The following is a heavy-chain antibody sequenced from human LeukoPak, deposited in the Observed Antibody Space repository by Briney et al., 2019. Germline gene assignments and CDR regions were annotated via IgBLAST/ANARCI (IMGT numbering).Heavy chain of an antibody. CDR1: GYSISSGYY. CDR3: ARQGVNTYYYDSSGYHEFDY. CDR2: IYHSGST. Sequence: SETLSLTRAVSGYSISSGYYWGWIRQPPGKGLEWIGSIYHSGSTYYNPSLKSRVTISVDTSKNQFSLKLSSVTAADTAVYYCARQGVNTYYYDSSGYHEFDYWGQGTLVTVSS. V-gene: IGHV4-38-2*01. D-gene: IGHD3-22*01. J-gene: IGHJ4*02.